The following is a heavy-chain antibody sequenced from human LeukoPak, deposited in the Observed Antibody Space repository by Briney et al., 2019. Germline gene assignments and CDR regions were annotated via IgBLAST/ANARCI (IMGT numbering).Heavy chain of an antibody. D-gene: IGHD2/OR15-2a*01. CDR3: ARVSNDYYYMDV. J-gene: IGHJ6*03. V-gene: IGHV4-34*01. CDR2: INHSGST. Sequence: PSETLSLTCAVYGGSFSGYYWSWIRQPPGKGLEWIGEINHSGSTNYNPSLKSRVTISVDTSKNQFSLKLSSVTAADTAVYYCARVSNDYYYMDVWGKGTTVTVSS. CDR1: GGSFSGYY.